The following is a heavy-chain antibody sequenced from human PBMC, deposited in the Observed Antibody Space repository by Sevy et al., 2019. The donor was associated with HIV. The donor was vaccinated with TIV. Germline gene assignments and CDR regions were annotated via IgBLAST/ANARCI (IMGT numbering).Heavy chain of an antibody. CDR3: AREGAGGFDY. D-gene: IGHD2-15*01. V-gene: IGHV3-7*01. CDR1: GFTFSGYW. CDR2: IKQDGSKN. J-gene: IGHJ4*02. Sequence: GGSLRLSCAASGFTFSGYWMSWVRQAPGKVLQWVANIKQDGSKNEFVDSVKGRFTISRDNPKNSLYLQMNSLRAEDTAVYYCAREGAGGFDYWGQGTLVTVSS.